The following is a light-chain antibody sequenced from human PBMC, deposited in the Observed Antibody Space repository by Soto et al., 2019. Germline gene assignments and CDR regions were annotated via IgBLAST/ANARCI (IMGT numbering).Light chain of an antibody. Sequence: QSVLTQPASVSGSPGQSITISCTGTSSDVGGYNYVSWYQQYPGKAPKLMIYEVSKRPSGVPDRFSGSKSGNTASLTISGLQAEDEADYYCCSYADNYSYVFGTGTKVNVL. J-gene: IGLJ1*01. CDR2: EVS. CDR1: SSDVGGYNY. CDR3: CSYADNYSYV. V-gene: IGLV2-11*01.